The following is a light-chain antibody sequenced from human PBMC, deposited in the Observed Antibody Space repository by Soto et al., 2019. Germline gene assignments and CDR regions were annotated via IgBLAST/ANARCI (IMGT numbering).Light chain of an antibody. CDR1: SSNIGSNS. J-gene: IGLJ2*01. CDR2: AND. V-gene: IGLV1-44*01. CDR3: AAWDDSLNGVL. Sequence: QAVVTQPPSASGTPGQRVTISCSGSSSNIGSNSVYWYHQLPGTAPKLLIYANDERPSGVPDRFSGSKSGTSASLAISGLQSEDEADYYCAAWDDSLNGVLFGGGTKVTVL.